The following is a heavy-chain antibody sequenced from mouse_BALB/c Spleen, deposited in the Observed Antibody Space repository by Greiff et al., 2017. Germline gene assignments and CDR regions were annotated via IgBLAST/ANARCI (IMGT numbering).Heavy chain of an antibody. CDR3: ARSGYGNYGGFAY. CDR1: GYSFTSYY. D-gene: IGHD2-1*01. V-gene: IGHV1S135*01. J-gene: IGHJ3*01. Sequence: VQLQQSGPELMKPGASVKISCKASGYSFTSYYMHWVKQSHGKCLEWIGYIDPFNGGTGYNQKFKGKATLTVDKSSSTAYMHLSSLTSEDSAVYYCARSGYGNYGGFAYWGQGTLVTVSA. CDR2: IDPFNGGT.